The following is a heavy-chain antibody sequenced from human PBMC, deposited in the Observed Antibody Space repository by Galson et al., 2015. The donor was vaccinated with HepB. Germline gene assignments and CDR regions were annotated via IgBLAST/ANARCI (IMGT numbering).Heavy chain of an antibody. CDR3: ARDIVVVPHLKALERNDY. CDR2: ISAYNGNT. D-gene: IGHD2-2*01. Sequence: SVKVSCKASGYTFTSYGISWVRQAPGQGLEWMGWISAYNGNTNYAQKLQGRVTMTTDTSTSTAYMELRSLRSDDTAVYYCARDIVVVPHLKALERNDYWGQGTLVTVSS. J-gene: IGHJ4*02. V-gene: IGHV1-18*01. CDR1: GYTFTSYG.